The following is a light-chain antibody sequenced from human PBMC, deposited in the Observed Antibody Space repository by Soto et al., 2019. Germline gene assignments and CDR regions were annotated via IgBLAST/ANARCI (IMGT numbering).Light chain of an antibody. CDR2: KAS. CDR3: QQYNSYPHT. Sequence: DIQMTQSPSTLSASVGDRVTITCRASQSISSWLAWYQQKPGKAPKLLIYKASSLESGVPSRFSGSGSGTEFTLNISSLQPDDFATYYCQQYNSYPHTFGQGTKLEIK. CDR1: QSISSW. J-gene: IGKJ2*01. V-gene: IGKV1-5*03.